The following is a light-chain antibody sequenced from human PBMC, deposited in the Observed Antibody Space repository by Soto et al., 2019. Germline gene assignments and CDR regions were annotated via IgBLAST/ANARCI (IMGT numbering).Light chain of an antibody. CDR3: QQYDNLSLT. Sequence: DIQMTQSPSSLSASVGDRVTITCQASQDISNYLNGYQQKPGKAPKLLIYDASNLETGVPSRFSGSGSGTDFTFTISSLQPEDIATYYCQQYDNLSLTFGGGTKVDIK. V-gene: IGKV1-33*01. CDR1: QDISNY. J-gene: IGKJ4*01. CDR2: DAS.